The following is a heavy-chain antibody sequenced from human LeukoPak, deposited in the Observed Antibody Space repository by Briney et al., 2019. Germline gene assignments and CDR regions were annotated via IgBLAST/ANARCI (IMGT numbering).Heavy chain of an antibody. D-gene: IGHD2-2*01. V-gene: IGHV3-33*06. Sequence: GGSLRLSCAASGFTFSSYGMHWVRQAPVKGLEGVAVIWYDGSNKYYADSVKGRFTISRDNSKNTLYLQMNSLRAEDTAVYYCAKDRGAYCSSTSCYLDYWGQGTLVTVSS. CDR1: GFTFSSYG. J-gene: IGHJ4*02. CDR3: AKDRGAYCSSTSCYLDY. CDR2: IWYDGSNK.